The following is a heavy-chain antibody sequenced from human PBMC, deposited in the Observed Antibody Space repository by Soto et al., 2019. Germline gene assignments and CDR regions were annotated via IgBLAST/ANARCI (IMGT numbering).Heavy chain of an antibody. CDR2: IYYSGNT. D-gene: IGHD3-16*01. CDR1: GGSTSSDNY. J-gene: IGHJ4*02. Sequence: QVQLQESGPGLVKPSQTLSLTCTVSGGSTSSDNYWSWIRQPPGKGLEWIGHIYYSGNTDYNPSLKSPLAISIATSKNQFSLKLSSVTAADTAVYFCAREGGESSDGLYYFDSWGQGSLVTVSS. V-gene: IGHV4-30-4*01. CDR3: AREGGESSDGLYYFDS.